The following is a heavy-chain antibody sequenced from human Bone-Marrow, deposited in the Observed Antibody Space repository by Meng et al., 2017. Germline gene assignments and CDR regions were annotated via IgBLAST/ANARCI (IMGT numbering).Heavy chain of an antibody. CDR1: GFTFSSYW. CDR3: ARDRGIVGATGGGMDV. V-gene: IGHV3-7*01. J-gene: IGHJ6*02. Sequence: GEFLRLSCAASGFTFSSYWMSWVRQAPGKGLEWVANIKQDGSEKYYVDSVKGRFTISRDNAKNSLYLQMNSLRAEDTAVYYCARDRGIVGATGGGMDVWGQGTTVTVSS. D-gene: IGHD1-26*01. CDR2: IKQDGSEK.